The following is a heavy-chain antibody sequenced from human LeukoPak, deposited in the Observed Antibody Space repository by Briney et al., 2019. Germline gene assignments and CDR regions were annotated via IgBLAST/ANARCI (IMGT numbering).Heavy chain of an antibody. V-gene: IGHV3-11*01. Sequence: GGSLRLSCAASGFTFNDFHMTWIRQAPGKGLECVSYISSSGGSIFYADSVKGRFTVSRDNAKNSLYLQMNSLRAEDTAVYHCAKQYWGFGNVLDSWGQGTLVTVSS. CDR1: GFTFNDFH. CDR2: ISSSGGSI. J-gene: IGHJ4*02. D-gene: IGHD2-8*02. CDR3: AKQYWGFGNVLDS.